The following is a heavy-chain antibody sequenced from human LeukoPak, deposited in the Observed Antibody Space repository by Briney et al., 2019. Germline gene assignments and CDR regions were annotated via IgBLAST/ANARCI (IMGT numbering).Heavy chain of an antibody. Sequence: ASVKVSCTFSGYTLTELSMHWVRQAPGKGLEWMGGFDPEDGETIYAQKFQGRVTMTEDTSTDTAYMELSSLRSEDTAVYYCATSGYCSGGSCLYFDYGGQGTLVTVSS. CDR3: ATSGYCSGGSCLYFDY. V-gene: IGHV1-24*01. CDR1: GYTLTELS. CDR2: FDPEDGET. D-gene: IGHD2-15*01. J-gene: IGHJ4*02.